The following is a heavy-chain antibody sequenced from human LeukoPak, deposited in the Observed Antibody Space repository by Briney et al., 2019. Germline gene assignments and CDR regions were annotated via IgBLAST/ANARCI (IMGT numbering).Heavy chain of an antibody. V-gene: IGHV3-7*01. D-gene: IGHD2-2*02. CDR1: GFTVSSNY. J-gene: IGHJ4*02. CDR3: ARAGGAAIQRPSWFDY. Sequence: GGSLRLSCAASGFTVSSNYMSWVRQAPGKGLEWVANIKQDGSEKYYVDSVKGRFTISRDNAKNSLYLQMNSLRAEDTAVYYCARAGGAAIQRPSWFDYWGQGTLVTVSS. CDR2: IKQDGSEK.